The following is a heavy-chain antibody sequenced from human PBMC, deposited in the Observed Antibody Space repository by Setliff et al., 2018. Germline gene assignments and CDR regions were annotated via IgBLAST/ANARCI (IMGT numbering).Heavy chain of an antibody. V-gene: IGHV4-34*01. Sequence: PSETLSLTCAVYGGPFSSYYWSWIRQPPGKGLEWIGEINHSGSTNYNPSLKSRVTISIDTSKNQFSLKLSSVTAADTAVYYCASLGMTTMMDWYFDLWGRGTLVTVSS. CDR1: GGPFSSYY. D-gene: IGHD4-4*01. CDR3: ASLGMTTMMDWYFDL. J-gene: IGHJ2*01. CDR2: INHSGST.